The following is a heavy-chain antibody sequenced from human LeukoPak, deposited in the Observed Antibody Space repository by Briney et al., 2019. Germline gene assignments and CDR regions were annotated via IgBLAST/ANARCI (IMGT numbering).Heavy chain of an antibody. Sequence: GGSLRLSCAASGFTFSTYAMSWVRQAPGKGLEWVSIFRGSDGNTYYADSVKGRFTISGDNSKNTLYLQMNSLRAEDTAVYYCARLTITSGWYEDFWGQGTLVTVSS. CDR1: GFTFSTYA. CDR2: FRGSDGNT. V-gene: IGHV3-23*01. CDR3: ARLTITSGWYEDF. D-gene: IGHD6-19*01. J-gene: IGHJ4*02.